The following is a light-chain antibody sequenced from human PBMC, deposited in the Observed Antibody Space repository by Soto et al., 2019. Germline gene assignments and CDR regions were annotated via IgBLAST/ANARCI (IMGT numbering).Light chain of an antibody. Sequence: EIVMTQSPDSLAVSLGERATIDCRSSQNVFYSSNSKNSLAWYQQKPGQPPKLLIYWASTRESGVPDRFSGSGSGTDFTLTISSLQAEDVAVYYCQQYYTVPWTFGHGTTVELK. CDR3: QQYYTVPWT. V-gene: IGKV4-1*01. CDR1: QNVFYSSNSKNS. J-gene: IGKJ1*01. CDR2: WAS.